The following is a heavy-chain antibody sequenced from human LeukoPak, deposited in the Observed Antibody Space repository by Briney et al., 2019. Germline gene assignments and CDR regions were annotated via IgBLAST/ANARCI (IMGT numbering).Heavy chain of an antibody. CDR3: ARISCGGGTCYLGY. J-gene: IGHJ4*02. V-gene: IGHV4-61*01. CDR1: GGSVSSGSYY. CDR2: IYYSGST. D-gene: IGHD2-21*01. Sequence: PSETLSLTCTVSGGSVSSGSYYWSWIRQPPGKGLEWIGYIYYSGSTNYNPSLKSRVIISVDTSKNQFSLKLSSVTAADTAVYYCARISCGGGTCYLGYWGQGTLVTVSS.